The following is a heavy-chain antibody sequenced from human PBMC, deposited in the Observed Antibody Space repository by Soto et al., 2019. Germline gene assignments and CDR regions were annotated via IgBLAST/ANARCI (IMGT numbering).Heavy chain of an antibody. Sequence: GGSLRLSCAASGFTFSSYGMHWVRQAPGKGLEWVAVISYDGSNKYYADSVKGRFTISRDNSKNTLYLQMNSLRAEDTAVYYCAKDGAHNGYSSSWGHFDYWGQGTLVTVSS. CDR3: AKDGAHNGYSSSWGHFDY. CDR1: GFTFSSYG. D-gene: IGHD6-13*01. V-gene: IGHV3-30*18. CDR2: ISYDGSNK. J-gene: IGHJ4*02.